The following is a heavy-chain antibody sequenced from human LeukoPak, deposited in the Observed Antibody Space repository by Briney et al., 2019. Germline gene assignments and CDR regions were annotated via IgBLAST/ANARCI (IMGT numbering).Heavy chain of an antibody. Sequence: GGSLRLSCAASGFTVSSNYMSWVRQAPGKGLEWVSVIYSGGSTYYADSVKGRFTISRDSSKNTLYLQMNSLRAEDTAVYYCARVSLYGDGYFDYWGQGTLVTVSS. CDR1: GFTVSSNY. J-gene: IGHJ4*02. CDR2: IYSGGST. CDR3: ARVSLYGDGYFDY. V-gene: IGHV3-53*05. D-gene: IGHD4-17*01.